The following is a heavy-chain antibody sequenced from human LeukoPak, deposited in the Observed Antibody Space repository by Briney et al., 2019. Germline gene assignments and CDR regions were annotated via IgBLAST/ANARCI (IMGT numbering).Heavy chain of an antibody. Sequence: SETLSLTCSVSGDSISTSGYYWGWIRQPPGKGLEWIGTIYYSGSTYYNPSLKSRVTISVDTSKNQFSLKLSSVTAADTAVYYCARDSKANWSINYYYYMDVWGKGTTVTVSS. J-gene: IGHJ6*03. D-gene: IGHD1-1*01. CDR2: IYYSGST. CDR3: ARDSKANWSINYYYYMDV. CDR1: GDSISTSGYY. V-gene: IGHV4-39*07.